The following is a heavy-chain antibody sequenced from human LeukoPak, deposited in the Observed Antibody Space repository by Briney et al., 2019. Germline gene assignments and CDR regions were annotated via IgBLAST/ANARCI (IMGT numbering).Heavy chain of an antibody. CDR3: AKNRGAGSHYYYHMNV. CDR1: GFTLSNYW. CDR2: ISGSRGGT. V-gene: IGHV3-23*01. D-gene: IGHD1-26*01. Sequence: GGSLRLSCAASGFTLSNYWMSWVRQAAGKGLEWVSLISGSRGGTYYADSVKGRFTISRDNSKNTLYLQLNSLRVEDTAVYYCAKNRGAGSHYYYHMNVWGKGTTVTVSS. J-gene: IGHJ6*03.